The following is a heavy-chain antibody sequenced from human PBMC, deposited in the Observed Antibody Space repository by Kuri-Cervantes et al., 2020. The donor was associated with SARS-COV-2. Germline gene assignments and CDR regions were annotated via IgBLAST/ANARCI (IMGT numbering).Heavy chain of an antibody. CDR1: GGSISSSSYY. Sequence: GSLRLSCTVSGGSISSSSYYWGWIRQPPGKGLEWIGSIYYSGSTYYNPSLKSRVTISVDTSKNQFSLKLSSVTAADTAVYYCASLTTVTTFDYWGQGTLVTVSS. V-gene: IGHV4-39*01. D-gene: IGHD4-17*01. CDR3: ASLTTVTTFDY. CDR2: IYYSGST. J-gene: IGHJ4*02.